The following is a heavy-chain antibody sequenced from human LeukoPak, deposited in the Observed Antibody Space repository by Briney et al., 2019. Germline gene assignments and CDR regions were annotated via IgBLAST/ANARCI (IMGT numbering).Heavy chain of an antibody. CDR1: GLTFSSHW. CDR2: IKRDGSEK. V-gene: IGHV3-7*01. D-gene: IGHD6-13*01. CDR3: ARGGDRSSWYWRD. Sequence: PGGPLRLSCAASGLTFSSHWMTWVRQAPGKGLEGVANIKRDGSEKSYVESVKGRFTISRDNAKSSLNLQMSSLRAEDTAVYFCARGGDRSSWYWRDWGQGALVTVSS. J-gene: IGHJ4*02.